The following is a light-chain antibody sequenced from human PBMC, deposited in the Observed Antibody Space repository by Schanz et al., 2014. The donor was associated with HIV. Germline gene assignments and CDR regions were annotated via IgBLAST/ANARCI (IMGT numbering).Light chain of an antibody. CDR2: DVT. Sequence: QSALTQPASVSGSPGQSITISCTGTSSDVGGYNYVSWYQQHPGKAPKLMIYDVTNRPSGVSNRFSGSKSGNTASLTISGLQTEDEADYYCCSYAGNYTWVFGGGTKVTVL. CDR1: SSDVGGYNY. CDR3: CSYAGNYTWV. V-gene: IGLV2-14*03. J-gene: IGLJ3*02.